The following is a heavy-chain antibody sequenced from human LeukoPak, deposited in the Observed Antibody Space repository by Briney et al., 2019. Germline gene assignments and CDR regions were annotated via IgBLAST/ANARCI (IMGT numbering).Heavy chain of an antibody. CDR1: GGSISSGSYY. Sequence: SETLSLTCTVSGGSISSGSYYWSWIRQPAGKGLEWIGHIYTSGSTNYNPSLKSRVTISVDTSKNQFSLKLSSVTAADTAVYYCARSPGYYFDYWGQGTLVTVSS. CDR3: ARSPGYYFDY. V-gene: IGHV4-61*09. J-gene: IGHJ4*02. D-gene: IGHD6-13*01. CDR2: IYTSGST.